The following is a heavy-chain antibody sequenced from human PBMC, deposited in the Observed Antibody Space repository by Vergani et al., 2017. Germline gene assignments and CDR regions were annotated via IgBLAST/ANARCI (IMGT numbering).Heavy chain of an antibody. CDR1: GASIRSSNYY. V-gene: IGHV4-61*02. J-gene: IGHJ4*02. CDR3: ARGSSWNHLNFDY. CDR2: IYTSGST. Sequence: QLQESGPGLVKPSATLSLTCSVSGASIRSSNYYWGWIRQPAGKGLEWIGRIYTSGSTNYNPSLKSRVTMSVDTSKNQFSLKLSSVTAADTAVYYCARGSSWNHLNFDYWGQGTLVTVSS. D-gene: IGHD6-13*01.